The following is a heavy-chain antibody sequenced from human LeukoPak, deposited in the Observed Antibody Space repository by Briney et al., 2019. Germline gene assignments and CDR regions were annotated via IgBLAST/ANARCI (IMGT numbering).Heavy chain of an antibody. D-gene: IGHD6-19*01. CDR3: AKDLQGWYDGYYGMDV. CDR2: ISYDGSNK. J-gene: IGHJ6*02. CDR1: GFTFSSYG. V-gene: IGHV3-30*18. Sequence: GRSLRLSCAASGFTFSSYGMHWVRQAPGKRLEWVAVISYDGSNKYYADSVKGRFTISRDNSKNTLYLQMNSLRAEDTAVYYCAKDLQGWYDGYYGMDVWGQGTTVTVSS.